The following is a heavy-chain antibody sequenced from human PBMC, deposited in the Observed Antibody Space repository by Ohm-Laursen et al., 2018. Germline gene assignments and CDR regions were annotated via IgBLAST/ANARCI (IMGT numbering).Heavy chain of an antibody. V-gene: IGHV2-70*01. D-gene: IGHD1-26*01. J-gene: IGHJ4*02. CDR1: GFSLSTSGMC. Sequence: PTQTLTLTSTFSGFSLSTSGMCVNWIRQPPGKALEWLAHIDWDDDKYYSTSLKTRLTISKDTSKNQVVLTMTNMDPVDTATYYCARIVRTSESYYFDYWGQGTLVTVSS. CDR2: IDWDDDK. CDR3: ARIVRTSESYYFDY.